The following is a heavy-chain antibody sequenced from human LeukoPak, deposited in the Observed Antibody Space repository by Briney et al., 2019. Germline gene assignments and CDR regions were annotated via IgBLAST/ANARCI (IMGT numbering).Heavy chain of an antibody. V-gene: IGHV4-31*03. J-gene: IGHJ4*02. CDR1: GGSISSGGYY. CDR3: GRVLSLVYADY. Sequence: SETLSLTCTVSGGSISSGGYYWSWIRQHPGKGLEWIGYIYYSGSTYYSPSLKSRVTISVDTSRNQFSLKLSSVTAADTAVYFCGRVLSLVYADYWGQGTLVTVSS. CDR2: IYYSGST. D-gene: IGHD3-3*01.